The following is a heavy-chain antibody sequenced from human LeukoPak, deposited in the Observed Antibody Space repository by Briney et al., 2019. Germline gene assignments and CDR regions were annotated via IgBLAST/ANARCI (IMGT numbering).Heavy chain of an antibody. V-gene: IGHV1-69*13. J-gene: IGHJ4*02. D-gene: IGHD4-23*01. CDR1: GGTFSSYA. CDR2: IIPIFGTA. CDR3: ARVDYGGNSYIDY. Sequence: GASVKVSCKASGGTFSSYAISWVRQAPGQGLEWMGGIIPIFGTANYAQKFQGRVTITADESTSTAYMELSSLRSEDTAVYYCARVDYGGNSYIDYWGQGTLVTVSS.